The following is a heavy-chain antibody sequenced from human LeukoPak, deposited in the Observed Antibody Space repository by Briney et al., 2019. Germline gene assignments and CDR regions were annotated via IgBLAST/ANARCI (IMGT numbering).Heavy chain of an antibody. CDR1: GGSMNTYY. CDR2: VHNSVGT. D-gene: IGHD5-18*01. V-gene: IGHV4-4*07. CDR3: ARERGHGYSYGHVLDF. Sequence: SETLSLTCTVSGGSMNTYYWTWIRQTARGALVLIGQVHNSVGTTYNPSLRSRVSLSLDTSKNHFSLRLASVTAADTAVYFCARERGHGYSYGHVLDFWGQGIPVTVSS. J-gene: IGHJ4*02.